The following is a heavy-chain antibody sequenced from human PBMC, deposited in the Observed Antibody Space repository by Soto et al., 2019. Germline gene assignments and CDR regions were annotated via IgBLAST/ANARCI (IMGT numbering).Heavy chain of an antibody. V-gene: IGHV4-39*01. CDR1: GGSISSSSYY. CDR2: IYYSGST. Sequence: SETLSLTCTVSGGSISSSSYYWGWIRQPPGKGLEWIGSIYYSGSTYYNPSLKSRVTISVDTSKNQFSLKLSSVTAADTAVYYCALAPYYYDSSGYYSGQGTLVTVSS. D-gene: IGHD3-22*01. CDR3: ALAPYYYDSSGYY. J-gene: IGHJ4*02.